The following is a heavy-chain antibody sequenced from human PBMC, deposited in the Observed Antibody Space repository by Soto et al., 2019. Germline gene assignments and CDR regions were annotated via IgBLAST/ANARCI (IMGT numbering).Heavy chain of an antibody. D-gene: IGHD1-26*01. V-gene: IGHV1-69*12. J-gene: IGHJ6*02. CDR1: GGTFSSYA. CDR3: ARDVIVGATTNYYYGMDV. Sequence: QVQLVQSGAEVKKPGSSVKVSCKASGGTFSSYAISWVRQVPGQGLEWMGGIIPIFGTANYAQKFQGRVTITADESTSTAYMELSSLRSEDTAVYYCARDVIVGATTNYYYGMDVWGQGTTVTVSS. CDR2: IIPIFGTA.